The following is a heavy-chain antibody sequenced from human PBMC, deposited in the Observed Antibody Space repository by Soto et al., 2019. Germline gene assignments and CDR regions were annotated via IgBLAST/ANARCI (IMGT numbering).Heavy chain of an antibody. J-gene: IGHJ4*02. D-gene: IGHD5-18*01. V-gene: IGHV3-73*01. CDR2: IRSKANSYAT. CDR3: TTRGDGYNADFDY. Sequence: EVQVVVSGGGLVQPGGSLKLSCAASGVTFSGSAIHWVRQASGKGLEWVGRIRSKANSYATAYGASVKGRFTMSRDDSKNTAYLQMNSLKTEDTALYYCTTRGDGYNADFDYWGQGTLVTVSS. CDR1: GVTFSGSA.